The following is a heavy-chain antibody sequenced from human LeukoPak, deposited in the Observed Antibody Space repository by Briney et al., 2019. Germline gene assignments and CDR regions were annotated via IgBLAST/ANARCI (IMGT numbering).Heavy chain of an antibody. CDR3: AGEYYYDSSGYYYEGAFDI. J-gene: IGHJ3*02. CDR2: ISSSSSYI. Sequence: GGSLRLSCAASGFTFSSYSMNWVRQAPGKGLEWVSSISSSSSYIYYADSVKGRFTISRDNSKNTLYLQMNSLRAVDTLVYYYAGEYYYDSSGYYYEGAFDIWGQGTMVTVSS. V-gene: IGHV3-21*04. CDR1: GFTFSSYS. D-gene: IGHD3-22*01.